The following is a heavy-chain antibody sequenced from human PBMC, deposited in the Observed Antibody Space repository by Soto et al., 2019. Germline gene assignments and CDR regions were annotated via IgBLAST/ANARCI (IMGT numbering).Heavy chain of an antibody. CDR3: ARDRAAGGY. CDR2: ISSGGDTI. Sequence: EMHLVESGGGLVQPGGSLRLSCAASGFSFSNYEMNWVRQAPGKGLEWVAYISSGGDTIHYADSVRGRFTVSRDNARNSLSLQMNTLRVEDTALYYCARDRAAGGYWGQRTLVTVSS. V-gene: IGHV3-48*03. D-gene: IGHD6-13*01. J-gene: IGHJ4*02. CDR1: GFSFSNYE.